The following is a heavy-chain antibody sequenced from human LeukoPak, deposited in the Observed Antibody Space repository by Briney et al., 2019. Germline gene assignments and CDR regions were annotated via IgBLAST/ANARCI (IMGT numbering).Heavy chain of an antibody. V-gene: IGHV4-39*01. D-gene: IGHD3-10*01. Sequence: PSETPSLTCTVSGGSISSSSYYWGWIRQPPGKGLEWIGSIYYSGSTYYNPSLKSRVTISVDTSKNQFSLKLSSVTAADTAVYYCARAITMVRGVIITGFDYWGQGTLVTVSS. CDR1: GGSISSSSYY. CDR2: IYYSGST. CDR3: ARAITMVRGVIITGFDY. J-gene: IGHJ4*02.